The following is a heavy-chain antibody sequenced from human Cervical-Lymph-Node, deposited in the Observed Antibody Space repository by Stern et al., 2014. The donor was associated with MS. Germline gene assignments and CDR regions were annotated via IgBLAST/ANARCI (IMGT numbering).Heavy chain of an antibody. V-gene: IGHV3-33*01. Sequence: QDQLVQSGGGVVQPGRSLRLSCAASGFTFSNYGIHWVRQAPGKGLEWVAIIWYDGNTKYYADSVKGRSTISRDNSKNTVYLQVNSLRAEDTAVYYCARIARSLEWTHGMDVWGQGTTVTVSS. CDR3: ARIARSLEWTHGMDV. J-gene: IGHJ6*02. CDR2: IWYDGNTK. D-gene: IGHD3-3*01. CDR1: GFTFSNYG.